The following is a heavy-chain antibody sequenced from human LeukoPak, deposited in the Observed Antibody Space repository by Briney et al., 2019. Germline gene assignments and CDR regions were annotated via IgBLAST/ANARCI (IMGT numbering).Heavy chain of an antibody. V-gene: IGHV3-23*01. D-gene: IGHD3-22*01. CDR2: ISGSGGST. CDR1: GFTFSTYA. CDR3: AKDHSSAYYAYYFDN. Sequence: GGSQRLSCAASGFTFSTYAMSWVRQAPGKGLEWVSAISGSGGSTYYADSVKGRFTISRDNSKNTLYLQMNSLRAEDTAVYYCAKDHSSAYYAYYFDNWGQGTLVTVSS. J-gene: IGHJ4*02.